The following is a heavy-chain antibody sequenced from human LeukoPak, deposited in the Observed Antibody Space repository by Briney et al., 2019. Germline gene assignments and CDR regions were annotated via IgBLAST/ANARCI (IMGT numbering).Heavy chain of an antibody. CDR2: INPNSGGT. D-gene: IGHD3-10*01. CDR3: ARVPQTFTMVRGVISGYFDY. CDR1: GYTFTSYG. V-gene: IGHV1-2*02. Sequence: ASVKVSCKASGYTFTSYGISWVRQAPGQGLEWMGWINPNSGGTNYAQKFQGRVTMTRDTSISTAYLELSRLRSDDTAVYYCARVPQTFTMVRGVISGYFDYWGQGTLVTVSS. J-gene: IGHJ4*02.